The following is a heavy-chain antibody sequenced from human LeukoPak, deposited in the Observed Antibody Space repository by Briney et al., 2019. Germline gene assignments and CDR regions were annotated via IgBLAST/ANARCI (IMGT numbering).Heavy chain of an antibody. CDR2: ISYGGTT. J-gene: IGHJ4*02. Sequence: PSETLSLTCTVSGGSISSVGYYWGWIRQPPGKGLEWIGSISYGGTTYYDLSLKSRVTISVDTSKNQFSLKLTSVTAADTAVYYCAGYYYDSSGYFGCGQGTLVTVSS. CDR3: AGYYYDSSGYFG. V-gene: IGHV4-39*01. CDR1: GGSISSVGYY. D-gene: IGHD3-22*01.